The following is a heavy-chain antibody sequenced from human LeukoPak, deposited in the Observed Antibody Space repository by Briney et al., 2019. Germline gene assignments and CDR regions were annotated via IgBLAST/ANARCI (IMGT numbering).Heavy chain of an antibody. V-gene: IGHV4-34*01. CDR1: GGSFSGYY. Sequence: SETLSLTCAVYGGSFSGYYWSWIRQPPGKGLEWIGEINHSGSTNYSPSLKSRVTISVDTSKNQFSLKLSSVTAADTAVYYCARRRTLGYGSGSYYNGPPDYWGQGTLVTVSS. CDR3: ARRRTLGYGSGSYYNGPPDY. J-gene: IGHJ4*02. CDR2: INHSGST. D-gene: IGHD3-10*01.